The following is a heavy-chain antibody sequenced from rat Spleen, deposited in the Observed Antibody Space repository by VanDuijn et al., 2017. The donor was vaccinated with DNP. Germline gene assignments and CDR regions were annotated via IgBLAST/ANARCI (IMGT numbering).Heavy chain of an antibody. D-gene: IGHD5-1*01. Sequence: EVQLVESGGGLVQPGRSLKLSCAASGFTFSNYGLHWIRQAPKKGLEWVAAISPSGFRTYYSDFVKGRFTISRDNAKSSLYLQMNSLRSEDTATYYCARGSGSYYWYFDFWGPGTMVTVSS. V-gene: IGHV5-19*01. J-gene: IGHJ1*01. CDR2: ISPSGFRT. CDR3: ARGSGSYYWYFDF. CDR1: GFTFSNYG.